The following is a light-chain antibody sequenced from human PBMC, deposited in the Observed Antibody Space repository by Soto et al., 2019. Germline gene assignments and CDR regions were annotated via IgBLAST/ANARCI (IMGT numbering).Light chain of an antibody. CDR3: QQYNSYST. CDR1: QSIRSW. CDR2: KAS. Sequence: EIQMTQSPSTLSASVGDRVTITCRASQSIRSWLAWYQQKPGKAPKLLIYKASSLESGVPSRFSGSGSGTEFTITISSLQPDDFATYYCQQYNSYSTFGQGTRLEIK. J-gene: IGKJ5*01. V-gene: IGKV1-5*03.